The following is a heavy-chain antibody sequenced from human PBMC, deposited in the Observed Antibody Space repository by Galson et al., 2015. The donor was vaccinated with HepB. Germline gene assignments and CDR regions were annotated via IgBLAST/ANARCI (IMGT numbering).Heavy chain of an antibody. Sequence: SLRLSCAASGFTFSDYGMNWVRQAPGKGLEWLSSISSTSTYTYYADSVKGRFTISRDNAKSSLFLHMNSLRAEDSAVYYCARESASGLNFDYWGQGTLVTVSS. V-gene: IGHV3-21*01. CDR2: ISSTSTYT. CDR1: GFTFSDYG. D-gene: IGHD6-13*01. J-gene: IGHJ4*02. CDR3: ARESASGLNFDY.